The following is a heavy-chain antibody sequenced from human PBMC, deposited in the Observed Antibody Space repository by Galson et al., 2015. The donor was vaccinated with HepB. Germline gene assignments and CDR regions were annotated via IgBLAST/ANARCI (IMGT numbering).Heavy chain of an antibody. D-gene: IGHD3-3*01. V-gene: IGHV3-23*01. Sequence: SLRLSCAASGFTFSSYAMSWVRQAPGKGLEWVSAISGSGGSTYYADSVKGRFTISRDNSKNTLYLQMNSLRAEDTAVYYCAKDSMYDFWSGYTYYFDYWGQGTLVTVSS. CDR1: GFTFSSYA. J-gene: IGHJ4*02. CDR2: ISGSGGST. CDR3: AKDSMYDFWSGYTYYFDY.